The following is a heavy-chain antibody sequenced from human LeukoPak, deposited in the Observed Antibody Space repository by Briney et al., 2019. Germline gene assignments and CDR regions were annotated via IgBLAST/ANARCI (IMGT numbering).Heavy chain of an antibody. CDR2: ISSSGSGS. CDR3: ARDRTTVTTFDY. Sequence: GGSLRLSCAASGFTFSSYEMNWVRQAPGKGLEWVSYISSSGSGSYYADSVKGRFTISRDNAKNSLYLQMNTLRAEDTAVYYCARDRTTVTTFDYWGQGTLVTVSS. V-gene: IGHV3-48*03. J-gene: IGHJ4*02. D-gene: IGHD4-17*01. CDR1: GFTFSSYE.